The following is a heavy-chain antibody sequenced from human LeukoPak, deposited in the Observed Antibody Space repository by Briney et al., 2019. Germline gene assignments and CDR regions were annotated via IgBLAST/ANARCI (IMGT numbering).Heavy chain of an antibody. CDR1: GXTFSDYY. CDR3: ARGRDTILRGVVDY. J-gene: IGHJ4*02. D-gene: IGHD3-10*01. V-gene: IGHV3-11*05. Sequence: PGGSLRLSCAASGXTFSDYYMSWIRQAPGKGLEWVSYISGSGSYTNYADSVKGRFTISRDNAKNSLYLQMNSLRAEDTAMYYCARGRDTILRGVVDYWGQGTLVTVSS. CDR2: ISGSGSYT.